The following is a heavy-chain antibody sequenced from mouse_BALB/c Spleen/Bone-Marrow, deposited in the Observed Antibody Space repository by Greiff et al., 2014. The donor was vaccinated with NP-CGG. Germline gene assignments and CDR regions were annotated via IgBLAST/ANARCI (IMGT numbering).Heavy chain of an antibody. CDR2: IYPGDGDT. J-gene: IGHJ1*01. CDR1: GYNFTTHW. Sequence: VKLQESGAELAGPGASVKLSCKASGYNFTTHWMQWVKQRPGQGLEWIGAIYPGDGDTRYTQKFKGKATLTADKSSSTAYMQLSDLASEDSAVYYCARGDYGYHWYFDVWGAGTTVTVSS. D-gene: IGHD1-2*01. CDR3: ARGDYGYHWYFDV. V-gene: IGHV1-87*01.